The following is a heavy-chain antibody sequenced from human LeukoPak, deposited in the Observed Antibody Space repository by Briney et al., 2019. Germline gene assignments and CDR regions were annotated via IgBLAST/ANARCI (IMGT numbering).Heavy chain of an antibody. Sequence: GGSLRLSCAASGFTFSSYWMTWVRQAPGKGLERLANIRQDGGETYYVDSVKGRFTISRDNVKSSLYLHMNTLRAEDTAVYYCTRSLGYCSGGSCFPFDCRGQGTLVTVSS. D-gene: IGHD2-15*01. V-gene: IGHV3-7*01. CDR2: IRQDGGET. CDR1: GFTFSSYW. J-gene: IGHJ4*02. CDR3: TRSLGYCSGGSCFPFDC.